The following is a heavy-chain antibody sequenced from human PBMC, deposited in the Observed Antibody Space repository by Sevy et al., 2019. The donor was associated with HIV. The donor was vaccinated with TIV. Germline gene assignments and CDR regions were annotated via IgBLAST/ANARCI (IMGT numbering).Heavy chain of an antibody. CDR1: GYTFTSYG. D-gene: IGHD6-13*01. CDR3: ARTGQQLVQGDAFDI. J-gene: IGHJ3*02. CDR2: ISAYNGNT. Sequence: ASVKVSCKASGYTFTSYGISWVRQAPGQGLEWMGWISAYNGNTNYAQKLQGRVTMTTDKSTNTAYMELRSLRSDDTAVYYCARTGQQLVQGDAFDIWGQGTMVTVSS. V-gene: IGHV1-18*01.